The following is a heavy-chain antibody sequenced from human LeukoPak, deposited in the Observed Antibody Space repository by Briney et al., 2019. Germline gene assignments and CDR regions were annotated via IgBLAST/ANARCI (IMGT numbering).Heavy chain of an antibody. CDR1: GFTFSSYN. J-gene: IGHJ6*01. V-gene: IGHV3-21*01. CDR2: ISSSSSYI. D-gene: IGHD4-17*01. CDR3: AREGNDGDYDPAYYYYGVDV. Sequence: GGSLRLSCAASGFTFSSYNMHWVRQAPGKGLEWVSSISSSSSYIYYADSVKGRFTISRDNVKRALYLQMNSLRAEDTAVYYCAREGNDGDYDPAYYYYGVDVWGQGTTVTVST.